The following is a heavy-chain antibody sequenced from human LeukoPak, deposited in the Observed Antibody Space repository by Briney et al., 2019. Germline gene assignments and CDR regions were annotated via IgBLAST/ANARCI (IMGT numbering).Heavy chain of an antibody. V-gene: IGHV4-38-2*02. D-gene: IGHD5-12*01. CDR1: GYSISSGYY. J-gene: IGHJ4*02. Sequence: SETLSLTCTVSGYSISSGYYWGWIRQPPGKGLEWIGSIYHSGSTYYNPSLKSRVTISVDTSKNQFSLKLSSVTAADTAVYYCARIFVIVATSDYFDYWGQGTLVTVSS. CDR3: ARIFVIVATSDYFDY. CDR2: IYHSGST.